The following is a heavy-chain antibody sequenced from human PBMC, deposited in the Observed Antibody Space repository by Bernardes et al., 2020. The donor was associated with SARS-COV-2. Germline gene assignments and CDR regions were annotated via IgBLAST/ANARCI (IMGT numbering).Heavy chain of an antibody. CDR2: IWYDGSNK. J-gene: IGHJ4*02. D-gene: IGHD1-26*01. CDR1: GFTFSSYG. V-gene: IGHV3-33*01. CDR3: ARDRVGATGWDYYFDY. Sequence: GGSLRLSCAASGFTFSSYGMHWVRQAPGKGLEWVAVIWYDGSNKYYADSVKGRFTISRDNSKNTLYLQMNSLRAEDTAVYYCARDRVGATGWDYYFDYWGQGTLVTVSS.